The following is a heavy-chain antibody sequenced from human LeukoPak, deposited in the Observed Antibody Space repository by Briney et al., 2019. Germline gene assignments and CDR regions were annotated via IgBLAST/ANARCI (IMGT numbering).Heavy chain of an antibody. CDR2: INHSGST. D-gene: IGHD3-10*01. CDR3: ARRHSSGSYYNEVVDY. CDR1: GGSFSGYY. Sequence: SETLSLTCAVYGGSFSGYYWSWIRQPPGKGLEWIGEINHSGSTNYNPSLKSRVTISVDTSKNQFSLKLSSVTAADTAVYYCARRHSSGSYYNEVVDYWGQGTLVTVSS. V-gene: IGHV4-34*01. J-gene: IGHJ4*02.